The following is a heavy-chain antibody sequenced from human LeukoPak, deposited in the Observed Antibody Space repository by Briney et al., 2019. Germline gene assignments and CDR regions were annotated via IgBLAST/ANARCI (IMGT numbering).Heavy chain of an antibody. CDR2: INPNSGGT. CDR3: ARDGYSSSWRYPPRLNWYFDL. Sequence: GASVKVSCKASGYRFTDSYMHWVRQAPGQGFEWMGWINPNSGGTNYAQKFQGWVTMTRDTSISTAYMELSRLRSDDTAVYYCARDGYSSSWRYPPRLNWYFDLWGRGTLVTVSS. J-gene: IGHJ2*01. CDR1: GYRFTDSY. V-gene: IGHV1-2*04. D-gene: IGHD6-13*01.